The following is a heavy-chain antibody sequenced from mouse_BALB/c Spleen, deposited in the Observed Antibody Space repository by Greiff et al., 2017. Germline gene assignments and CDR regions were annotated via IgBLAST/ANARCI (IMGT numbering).Heavy chain of an antibody. CDR1: GYSFTGYF. D-gene: IGHD1-1*01. J-gene: IGHJ1*01. V-gene: IGHV1-37*01. CDR3: GRSRGSSLWYFDV. CDR2: INPYNGDT. Sequence: EVQLVESGPELEKPGASVKISCKASGYSFTGYFMNWVKQSHGKSLEWIGRINPYNGDTFYNQKFKGKATLTVDKSSSTAHMELLSLTSEDSAVYYCGRSRGSSLWYFDVWGAGTTVTVSS.